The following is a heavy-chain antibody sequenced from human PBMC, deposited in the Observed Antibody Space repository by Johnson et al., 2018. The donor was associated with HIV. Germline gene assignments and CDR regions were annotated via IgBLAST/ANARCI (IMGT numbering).Heavy chain of an antibody. D-gene: IGHD6-6*01. V-gene: IGHV3-7*05. Sequence: VQLVESGGGVVQPGRSLRLSCAASGFTFSSYAMHWVRQAPGKGLEWVANIKQDGRDVHYVDSVKGRFTISSDNAKNSLCLQMNSLRAEDTAVYYCAAGLVGAFDIWGQGTMVTVSS. CDR2: IKQDGRDV. J-gene: IGHJ3*02. CDR1: GFTFSSYA. CDR3: AAGLVGAFDI.